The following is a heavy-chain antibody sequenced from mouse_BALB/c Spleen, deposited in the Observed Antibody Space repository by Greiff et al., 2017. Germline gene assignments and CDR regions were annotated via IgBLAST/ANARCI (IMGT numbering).Heavy chain of an antibody. CDR2: LYPGNSDT. V-gene: IGHV1-5*01. CDR3: TRERPNGNGAWFAY. CDR1: GYTFTSYW. Sequence: EVQLQQSGTVLARPGASVKMSCKASGYTFTSYWMHWVKQRPGQGLEWIGALYPGNSDTSYNQKFKGKAKLTAVTSTSTAYMELSSLTNEDSAVYYCTRERPNGNGAWFAYWGQGTLVTVSA. J-gene: IGHJ3*01. D-gene: IGHD2-1*01.